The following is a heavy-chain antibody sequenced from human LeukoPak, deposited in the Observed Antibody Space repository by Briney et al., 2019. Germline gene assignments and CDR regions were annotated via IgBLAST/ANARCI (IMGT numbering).Heavy chain of an antibody. CDR2: ISSSSSYI. CDR1: GFTFSSYS. V-gene: IGHV3-21*01. D-gene: IGHD2-2*01. Sequence: GGSLRLSCAASGFTFSSYSMNWVRQAPGKGLEWVSSISSSSSYIYYADSVKGRFTISRDDAKNSLYLQMNSLRAEDTAVYYCARSCSSTSCSDYWGQGTLVTVSS. CDR3: ARSCSSTSCSDY. J-gene: IGHJ4*02.